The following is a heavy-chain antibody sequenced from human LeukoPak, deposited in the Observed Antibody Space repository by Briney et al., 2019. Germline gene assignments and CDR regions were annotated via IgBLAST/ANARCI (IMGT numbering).Heavy chain of an antibody. CDR1: GGSISSYY. D-gene: IGHD2-2*01. CDR2: IYYSGST. J-gene: IGHJ4*02. Sequence: PSETLSLTCTVSGGSISSYYWSWIRQPPGKGLEWIGYIYYSGSTNYHPSLKSRVTISVDTSKNQFSLKLSSVTAADTAVYYCARGKYQLRYYFDYWGQGTLVTVSS. CDR3: ARGKYQLRYYFDY. V-gene: IGHV4-59*01.